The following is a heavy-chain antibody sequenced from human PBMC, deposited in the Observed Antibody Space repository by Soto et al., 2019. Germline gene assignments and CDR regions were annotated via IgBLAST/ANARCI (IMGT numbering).Heavy chain of an antibody. J-gene: IGHJ4*02. CDR2: LSGSGGDT. CDR1: GFTFSSFA. CDR3: AKRGGYGYVWNSYRPDY. V-gene: IGHV3-23*01. D-gene: IGHD3-16*02. Sequence: GGSLRLSCVASGFTFSSFAMSWVRQAPGKGLEWVSTLSGSGGDTYYASSVNGRFTISRDKSKNTLYLQMDRLRVEDTAVYYSAKRGGYGYVWNSYRPDYWGQGTLVTVSS.